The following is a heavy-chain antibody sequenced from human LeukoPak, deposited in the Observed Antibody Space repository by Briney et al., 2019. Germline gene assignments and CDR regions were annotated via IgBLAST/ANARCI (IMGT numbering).Heavy chain of an antibody. CDR3: ASIYGDYPDY. Sequence: SETLSLTCTVSGGSISSSNYYWGWIRQPPGKGLEWIGSIYYRGSTYYNPSLKSRVTISVDTSKNQFSLKVSSVTAADTAVYYCASIYGDYPDYRGQGTLVTVSS. J-gene: IGHJ4*02. V-gene: IGHV4-39*01. CDR1: GGSISSSNYY. CDR2: IYYRGST. D-gene: IGHD4-17*01.